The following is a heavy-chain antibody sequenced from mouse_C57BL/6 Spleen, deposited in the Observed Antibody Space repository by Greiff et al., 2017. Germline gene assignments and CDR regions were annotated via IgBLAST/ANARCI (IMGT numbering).Heavy chain of an antibody. CDR3: AREKGDFDG. CDR1: GYTFTSYW. Sequence: QVQLQQPGAELVKPGASVKMSCKASGYTFTSYWITWVKQRPGQGLEWIGDIYPGSGSTNYNEKFKSKATLTVDTSSSTAYLQLSSLTSEASAVYYCAREKGDFDGWGTGTTVTVSS. CDR2: IYPGSGST. V-gene: IGHV1-55*01. J-gene: IGHJ1*03.